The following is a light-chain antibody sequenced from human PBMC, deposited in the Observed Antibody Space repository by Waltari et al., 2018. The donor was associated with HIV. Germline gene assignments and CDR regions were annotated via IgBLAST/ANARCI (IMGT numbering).Light chain of an antibody. CDR1: SYNTGNNY. CDR2: DNN. Sequence: QSVLTQPPSVSAAPGQRVTISCSGSSYNTGNNYGSVYQHLPGAAPKLHIYDNNNRPAGIPDRFSGSKSGTSATLVITGLQTGDEADYYCGTWDSSLSAVFGGGTKLTVL. V-gene: IGLV1-51*01. J-gene: IGLJ3*02. CDR3: GTWDSSLSAV.